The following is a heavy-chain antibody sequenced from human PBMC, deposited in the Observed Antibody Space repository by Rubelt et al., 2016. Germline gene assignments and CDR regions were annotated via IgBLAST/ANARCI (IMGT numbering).Heavy chain of an antibody. D-gene: IGHD6-13*01. Sequence: QVQLQQWGAGLLKPSETLSLTCAVYGGSFSGYYWSWIRQPPGKGLEWIGEINHRGSTNYNPYLKIRFTIPVDTSKNQFSLQLSSGSAADTAVYYCARGLARAAAAPRRLWFDPWGQGTLVTVSS. CDR1: GGSFSGYY. V-gene: IGHV4-34*01. CDR3: ARGLARAAAAPRRLWFDP. CDR2: INHRGST. J-gene: IGHJ5*02.